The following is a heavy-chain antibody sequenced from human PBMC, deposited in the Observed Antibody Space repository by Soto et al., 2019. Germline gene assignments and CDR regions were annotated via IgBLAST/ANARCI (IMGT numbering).Heavy chain of an antibody. Sequence: QVHLVQSGAEVKKPGASVKVSCRASGYTLSDYYLHWVRQAPEKGLEWMGWIKSDTSDTTYAQKFQGRVTMTRDTSISTIYMELSSLRSDDTAVYYCARASYCGSGCYHNFDYWGQGTLVTVSS. J-gene: IGHJ4*02. V-gene: IGHV1-2*02. CDR1: GYTLSDYY. CDR3: ARASYCGSGCYHNFDY. CDR2: IKSDTSDT. D-gene: IGHD2-21*02.